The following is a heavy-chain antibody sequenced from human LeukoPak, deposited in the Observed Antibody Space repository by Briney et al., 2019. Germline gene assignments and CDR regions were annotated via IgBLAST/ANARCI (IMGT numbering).Heavy chain of an antibody. D-gene: IGHD3-3*01. CDR2: ISSSSSYI. J-gene: IGHJ6*04. V-gene: IGHV3-21*01. CDR1: GFTFSSYA. CDR3: ARASTKTQAYYDFCMDV. Sequence: GGSLRLSCAASGFTFSSYAMSWVRQAPGKGLEWVSSISSSSSYIYYADSVKGRFTISRDNAKNSLYLQMNSLRAEDTAVYYCARASTKTQAYYDFCMDVWGKGTTVTVSS.